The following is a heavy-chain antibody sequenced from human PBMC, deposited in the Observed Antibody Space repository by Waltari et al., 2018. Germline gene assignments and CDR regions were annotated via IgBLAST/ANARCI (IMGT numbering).Heavy chain of an antibody. Sequence: QVQLQQWGAGLLKPSETLSLTCAVYGGSFSGYYWSWIRQPPGKGLEWIGEINHSGSTNYNPSLKSRVTISVDTSKNQFSLKLSSVTAADTAVYYCARGSHYIWGSYRYNWFDPWGQGTLVTVSS. D-gene: IGHD3-16*02. CDR2: INHSGST. CDR1: GGSFSGYY. J-gene: IGHJ5*02. CDR3: ARGSHYIWGSYRYNWFDP. V-gene: IGHV4-34*01.